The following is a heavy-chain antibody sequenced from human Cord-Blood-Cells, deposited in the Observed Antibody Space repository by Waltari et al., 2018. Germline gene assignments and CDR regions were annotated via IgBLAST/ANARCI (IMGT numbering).Heavy chain of an antibody. CDR1: GGSFSGYY. V-gene: IGHV4-34*01. J-gene: IGHJ6*02. CDR2: INHSGST. Sequence: QVQLQQWGAGLLKPSETLSLTCAAYGGSFSGYYWSWIRQPPGQGLEWIGEINHSGSTNYNPSLKSRVTISVDTSKNQFSLKLSSVTAADTAVYYCARRGCSSTSCYVHYYYGMDVWGQGTTVTVSS. D-gene: IGHD2-2*01. CDR3: ARRGCSSTSCYVHYYYGMDV.